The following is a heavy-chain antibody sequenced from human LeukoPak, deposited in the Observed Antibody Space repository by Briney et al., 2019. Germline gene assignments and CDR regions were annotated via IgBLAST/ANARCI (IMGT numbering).Heavy chain of an antibody. CDR3: AKEDQKTGYKKFIPPFDY. Sequence: PGGSLRLSCAASGFTFSSYGMHWVRQAPGKGLEWVAVISYDGSNKYYADSVKGRFTISRDNSKNTLYLQMNSLRAEDTAVYYCAKEDQKTGYKKFIPPFDYWGRGTLVTVSS. D-gene: IGHD5-24*01. CDR1: GFTFSSYG. CDR2: ISYDGSNK. V-gene: IGHV3-30*18. J-gene: IGHJ4*02.